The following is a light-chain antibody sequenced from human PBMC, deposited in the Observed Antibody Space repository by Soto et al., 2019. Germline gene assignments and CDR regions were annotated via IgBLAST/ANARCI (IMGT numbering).Light chain of an antibody. CDR2: AAS. Sequence: DIQMTQSPSILSASLGDRVTITCRASQSISYWLAWYQRKPGKAPKLLIYAASTLQSGVPSRFSGSGSGTDFTLTISCLQSEDFATYYCQQYYSYPITFGQGTRLEIK. CDR3: QQYYSYPIT. J-gene: IGKJ5*01. CDR1: QSISYW. V-gene: IGKV1-5*01.